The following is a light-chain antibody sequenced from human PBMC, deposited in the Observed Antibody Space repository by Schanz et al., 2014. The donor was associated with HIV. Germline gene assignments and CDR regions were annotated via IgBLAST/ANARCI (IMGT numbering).Light chain of an antibody. J-gene: IGKJ4*01. CDR3: QQYNSYPLT. V-gene: IGKV1-9*01. Sequence: DIQLTQSPSFLSASVGDRVTITCRASQGFGSYLAWYQQKPGKAPKLLIYKASSLESGVPSRFSGSGSGTKFTLTISSLQPDDFATYYCQQYNSYPLTFGGGTKVEVK. CDR2: KAS. CDR1: QGFGSY.